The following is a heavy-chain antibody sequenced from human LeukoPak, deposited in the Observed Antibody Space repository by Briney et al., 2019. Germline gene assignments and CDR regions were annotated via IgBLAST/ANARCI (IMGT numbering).Heavy chain of an antibody. CDR3: ARGPHLRFLEWSTGGYFDY. D-gene: IGHD3-3*01. Sequence: GASVKVSCKASGYTFTGYYMHWVRQAPGQGLEWMGWINPNSGGTNYAQKFQGRVTMTRDTSISTAYMELSRLRSDDTAVYYCARGPHLRFLEWSTGGYFDYWGQGTLVTVSS. CDR1: GYTFTGYY. V-gene: IGHV1-2*02. J-gene: IGHJ4*02. CDR2: INPNSGGT.